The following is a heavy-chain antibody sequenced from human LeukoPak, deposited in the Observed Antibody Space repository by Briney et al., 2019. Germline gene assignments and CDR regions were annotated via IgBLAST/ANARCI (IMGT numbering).Heavy chain of an antibody. CDR1: GFTFSHPW. V-gene: IGHV3-15*01. J-gene: IGHJ4*02. Sequence: GGSLRLSCAASGFTFSHPWMSWVRQAPGKGLEWVGRIKSKTHGGTADYAAPVKGRFTISRDDSKNTLYLQMNSPNSEDTAVYYCAMEDSGARAWGQGTLVTVSS. CDR3: AMEDSGARA. CDR2: IKSKTHGGTA. D-gene: IGHD4-17*01.